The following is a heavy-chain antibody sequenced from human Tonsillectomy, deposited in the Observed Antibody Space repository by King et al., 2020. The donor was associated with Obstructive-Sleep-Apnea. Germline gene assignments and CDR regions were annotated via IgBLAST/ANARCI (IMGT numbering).Heavy chain of an antibody. CDR3: ARGYHYDSSGFYSPFDY. D-gene: IGHD3-22*01. V-gene: IGHV4-59*01. CDR1: GSSISSYY. CDR2: IYDSANT. Sequence: QLQESGPGLVKPSETLSLTCTFSGSSISSYYWSWIRQPTGKALVWIGYIYDSANTDANPSLKSLVTILADTPKNQISLKLRSVTAADTAVYYCARGYHYDSSGFYSPFDYWGQGTLVTVSS. J-gene: IGHJ4*02.